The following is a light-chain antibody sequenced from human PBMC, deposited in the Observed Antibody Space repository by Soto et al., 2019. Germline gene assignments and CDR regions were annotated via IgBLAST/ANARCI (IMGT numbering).Light chain of an antibody. CDR1: QSVSSN. CDR2: GAS. CDR3: QQRSNWPWT. J-gene: IGKJ1*01. Sequence: EIVVTQSPSTLSVSPGDRATLSCRASQSVSSNLAWYQQRPGQAPRLLIYGASTRATGIPARFSGSGSGTDFTLTISSLEPEDFAVYYCQQRSNWPWTFAQGTKVDI. V-gene: IGKV3-11*01.